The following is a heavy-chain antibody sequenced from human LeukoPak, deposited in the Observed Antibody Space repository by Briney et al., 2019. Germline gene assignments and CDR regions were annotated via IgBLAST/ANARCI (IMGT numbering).Heavy chain of an antibody. V-gene: IGHV1-69-2*01. D-gene: IGHD3-16*01. J-gene: IGHJ5*02. CDR3: ARSVGGVGARFDP. Sequence: ASVKVSCKASGYTFTDYHMQWVQQAPGKGLEWMGRIDPEDGKTIYADKFKGGVTLTADTSTDTAYMEVSSLKFGDTAIYYCARSVGGVGARFDPWGQGTLVTVSS. CDR1: GYTFTDYH. CDR2: IDPEDGKT.